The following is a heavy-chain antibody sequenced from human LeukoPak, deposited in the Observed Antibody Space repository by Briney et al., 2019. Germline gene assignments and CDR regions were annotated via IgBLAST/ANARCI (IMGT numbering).Heavy chain of an antibody. CDR3: ARAGYYDSSGYYFFQH. Sequence: ASVKVSCKASGYTFTSYYMHWVRQAPGQELEWMGIINPSGGSTSYAQKFQGRVTMTRDTSTSTVYMELSSLRSEDTAVYYCARAGYYDSSGYYFFQHWGQGTLVTVSS. CDR1: GYTFTSYY. CDR2: INPSGGST. J-gene: IGHJ1*01. V-gene: IGHV1-46*01. D-gene: IGHD3-22*01.